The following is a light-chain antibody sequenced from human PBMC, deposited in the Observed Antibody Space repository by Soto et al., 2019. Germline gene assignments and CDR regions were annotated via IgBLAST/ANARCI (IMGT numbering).Light chain of an antibody. CDR3: GTWDGSLGVVV. CDR2: DNN. CDR1: SSNIGNNC. J-gene: IGLJ2*01. Sequence: QLVLTQPPSVSAAPGQKVTISCSGSSSNIGNNCVSWYQQLPGTAPKLLIYDNNMRPSGIPDRFSGSKSGTSATLGIAGLQTGDEADYYCGTWDGSLGVVVFGGGTKVTVL. V-gene: IGLV1-51*01.